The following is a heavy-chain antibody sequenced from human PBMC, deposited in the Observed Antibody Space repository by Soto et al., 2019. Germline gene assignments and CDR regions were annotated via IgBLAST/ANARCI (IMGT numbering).Heavy chain of an antibody. V-gene: IGHV4-30-4*01. Sequence: SEMRSVTWSVSGGKIRNGYGYWSLIRKPPGKGRSWIGNIYNSGNTYYNPSLKSRLIISIDTSKNQFSLKVGSVTAADTAVYYCASSSLYGMDVLVQRTTVIVS. CDR2: IYNSGNT. J-gene: IGHJ6*02. CDR3: ASSSLYGMDV. CDR1: GGKIRNGYGY.